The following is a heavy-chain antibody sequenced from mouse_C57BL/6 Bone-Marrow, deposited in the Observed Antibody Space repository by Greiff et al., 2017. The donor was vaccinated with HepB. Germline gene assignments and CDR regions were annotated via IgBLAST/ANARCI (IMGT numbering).Heavy chain of an antibody. CDR2: IDPSDSYT. Sequence: QVQLQQPGAELVMPGASVKLSCKASGYTFTSYWMHWVKQRPGQGLEWIGEIDPSDSYTNYNQKFKGKSTLTVDKSSSTAYMQLSILTSEDSAVYYCARGGGFDYWGQGTTLTVSS. D-gene: IGHD1-1*02. V-gene: IGHV1-69*01. CDR3: ARGGGFDY. J-gene: IGHJ2*01. CDR1: GYTFTSYW.